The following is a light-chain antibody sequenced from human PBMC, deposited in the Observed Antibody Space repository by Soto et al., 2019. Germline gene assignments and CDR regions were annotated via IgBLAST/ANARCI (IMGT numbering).Light chain of an antibody. CDR2: GAS. V-gene: IGKV1-5*01. J-gene: IGKJ1*01. CDR3: QQYNSFPLR. CDR1: QGINRR. Sequence: DIQMTQSPSTLSASVGDRVTITSRASQGINRRLAWYQQKPGKAPNLLIYGASTLESGVPARFSVGDSRTEFNLTINSPQPYDFTSVDYQQYNSFPLRFGQGTKVEIK.